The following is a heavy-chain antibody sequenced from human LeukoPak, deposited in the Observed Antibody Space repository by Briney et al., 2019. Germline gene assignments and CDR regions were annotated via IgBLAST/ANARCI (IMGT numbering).Heavy chain of an antibody. CDR1: AGSISSYY. J-gene: IGHJ4*02. CDR2: AYYSGST. D-gene: IGHD1-26*01. CDR3: SRGPRSGTYWAFDY. Sequence: SETLSLTCTGSAGSISSYYWSWLRQPQGKGLEWIGYAYYSGSTSYNPSLKSRVTISVDSSKNPFSLKLSSVTAADAAVYYCSRGPRSGTYWAFDYWGQGTLVTVSS. V-gene: IGHV4-59*01.